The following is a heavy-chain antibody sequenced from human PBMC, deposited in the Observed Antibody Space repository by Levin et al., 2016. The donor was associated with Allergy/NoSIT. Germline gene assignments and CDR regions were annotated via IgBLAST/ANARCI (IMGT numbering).Heavy chain of an antibody. Sequence: WIRQPPGKGLEWIGSIYYSGSTYYNPSLKSRVTISVDTSKNQFSLKLSSVTAADTAVYYCARQPQPPGIAVAGTCGNWFDPWGQGTLVTVSS. V-gene: IGHV4-39*01. CDR3: ARQPQPPGIAVAGTCGNWFDP. CDR2: IYYSGST. J-gene: IGHJ5*02. D-gene: IGHD6-19*01.